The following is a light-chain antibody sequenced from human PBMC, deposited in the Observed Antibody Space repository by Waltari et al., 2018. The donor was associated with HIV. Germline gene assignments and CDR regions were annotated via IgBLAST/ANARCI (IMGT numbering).Light chain of an antibody. CDR2: RNN. J-gene: IGLJ3*02. CDR1: SSNIGNNY. CDR3: ATWDDSLSGPV. V-gene: IGLV1-47*01. Sequence: QSVLTQPPSASGTPGQRVTISCSGSSSNIGNNYLYWYQQLPGTAPKLLIYRNNQRPSGVPDRFSGSKSDTSASLAISGLRSEDEADYFCATWDDSLSGPVFGGGTKLTVL.